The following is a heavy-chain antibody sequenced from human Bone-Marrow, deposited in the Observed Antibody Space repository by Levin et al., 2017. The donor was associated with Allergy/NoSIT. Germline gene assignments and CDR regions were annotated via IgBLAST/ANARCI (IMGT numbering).Heavy chain of an antibody. CDR2: ISSSSSTI. J-gene: IGHJ5*02. CDR1: GFTFSSYS. Sequence: GGSLRLSCAASGFTFSSYSMNWVRQAPGKGLEWVSYISSSSSTIYYADSVKGRFTISRDNAKNSLYLQMNSLRAEDTAVYYCARDSVEWLLYEVWFDPWGQGTLVTVSS. CDR3: ARDSVEWLLYEVWFDP. V-gene: IGHV3-48*01. D-gene: IGHD3-3*01.